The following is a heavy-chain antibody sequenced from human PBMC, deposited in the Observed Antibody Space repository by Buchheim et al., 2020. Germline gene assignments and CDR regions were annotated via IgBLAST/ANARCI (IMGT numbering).Heavy chain of an antibody. CDR3: AKDSAVSDPSPDR. D-gene: IGHD6-19*01. V-gene: IGHV3-30*18. CDR2: ISYDGSKK. J-gene: IGHJ5*02. CDR1: GFTVNTFG. Sequence: QVRLVESGGGGVVQPGKSLRLSCAASGFTVNTFGMHWVRQAPGKGLEWVAFISYDGSKKYYGDSVRGRFTISRDNSKNALYLQMNSLRADDTAVYSCAKDSAVSDPSPDRWGQGTL.